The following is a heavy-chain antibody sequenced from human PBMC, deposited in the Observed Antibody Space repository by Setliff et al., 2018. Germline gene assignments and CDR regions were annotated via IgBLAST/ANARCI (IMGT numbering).Heavy chain of an antibody. CDR3: ASPRRDDLDSPFDAFDI. CDR1: GISISSGHY. V-gene: IGHV4-38-2*01. D-gene: IGHD3-3*01. J-gene: IGHJ3*02. CDR2: IYHKGRT. Sequence: PSETLSLTCGVSGISISSGHYWGWIRQPPGKGLEWIATIYHKGRTYYNPSLDGRVTISLDTSKNHFSLRLSTVTAADTAVYYCASPRRDDLDSPFDAFDIWGQGTKVTVSS.